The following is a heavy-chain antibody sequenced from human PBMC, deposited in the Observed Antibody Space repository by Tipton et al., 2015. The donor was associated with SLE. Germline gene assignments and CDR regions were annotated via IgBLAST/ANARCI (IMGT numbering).Heavy chain of an antibody. V-gene: IGHV4-59*06. CDR1: AGSISSHY. D-gene: IGHD3-10*01. Sequence: TLSLTCTVSAGSISSHYWSWIRQHPGKGLEWIGCINYIGSTYYNPSLKSRLTISVDTSKNQFSLQLSSVTAADTAVYYCAIWFGEMYFDYWGQGTLVTVSS. CDR3: AIWFGEMYFDY. CDR2: INYIGST. J-gene: IGHJ4*02.